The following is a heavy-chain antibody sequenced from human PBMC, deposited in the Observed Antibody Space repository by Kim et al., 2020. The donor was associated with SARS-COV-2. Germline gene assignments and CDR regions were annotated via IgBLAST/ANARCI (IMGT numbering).Heavy chain of an antibody. CDR1: GDTFSSYT. CDR2: IIPSLAVA. D-gene: IGHD5-12*01. Sequence: SVKVSCKASGDTFSSYTITWVRQAPGHGLEWMGKIIPSLAVANYAQKFQGRITITADKSTSTAYMNLSSLRSEDTAIYYCARDSQYSGYDSEGFAYWGQGTLVTVSS. J-gene: IGHJ4*02. V-gene: IGHV1-69*04. CDR3: ARDSQYSGYDSEGFAY.